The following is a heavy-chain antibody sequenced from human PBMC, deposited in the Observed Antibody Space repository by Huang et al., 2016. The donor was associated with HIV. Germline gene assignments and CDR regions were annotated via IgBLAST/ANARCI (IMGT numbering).Heavy chain of an antibody. CDR2: VYYSGTT. V-gene: IGHV4-39*01. J-gene: IGHJ5*01. Sequence: QVQLQQSGPGLVKPSETLSLTCSVSGGSIRSIYYFWGWIRQPPGKGLEWIGSVYYSGTTSYNPSLKSRVTISRDTSKNQFSLRLTSVTASDTAVYYCASENCVGGTCGFRFDSWGQGALVSVSS. CDR1: GGSIRSIYYF. D-gene: IGHD2-15*01. CDR3: ASENCVGGTCGFRFDS.